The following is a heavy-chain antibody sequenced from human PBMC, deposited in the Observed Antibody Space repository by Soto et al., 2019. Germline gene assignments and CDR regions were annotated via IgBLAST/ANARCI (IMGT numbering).Heavy chain of an antibody. J-gene: IGHJ4*02. Sequence: SETLSLTCTVSGDSITSSKHYWSWIRQHPGKGLEWIGYIYLSGFTYSTPSLKSRVNMSLDTSKNQFSLKLSSVTAADTAVYYCARGRLDDLRSGYLYYLDSWGLGTLVTVSS. CDR2: IYLSGFT. V-gene: IGHV4-30-4*08. CDR3: ARGRLDDLRSGYLYYLDS. CDR1: GDSITSSKHY. D-gene: IGHD3-3*01.